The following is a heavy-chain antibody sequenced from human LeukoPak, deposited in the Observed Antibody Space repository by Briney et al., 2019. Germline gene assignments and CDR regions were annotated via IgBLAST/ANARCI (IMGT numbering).Heavy chain of an antibody. J-gene: IGHJ4*02. D-gene: IGHD3-16*02. V-gene: IGHV3-48*03. CDR3: ARVRYQTADY. CDR2: ISSSGTTI. CDR1: GFTFSSYE. Sequence: GGSLRLSCAASGFTFSSYEMNWVRQAPGKGLEWVSYISSSGTTIHYADSLKGRFTISRDNAKNSVYLQMNSLRVEDTAVYYCARVRYQTADYWGQGTLVTVSS.